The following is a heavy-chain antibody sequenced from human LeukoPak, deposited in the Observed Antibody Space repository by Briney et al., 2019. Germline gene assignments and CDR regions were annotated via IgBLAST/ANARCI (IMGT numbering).Heavy chain of an antibody. CDR3: ARILWFGDPRPDNWFDP. D-gene: IGHD3-10*01. V-gene: IGHV1-69*04. CDR1: GGTFSSYA. J-gene: IGHJ5*02. CDR2: IIPILGIA. Sequence: SVKVSCKASGGTFSSYAISWVRQAPGQGLEWMGRIIPILGIANYAQKFQGRVTITADKSTSTAYMELSSLRSEDTAVYYCARILWFGDPRPDNWFDPWGQGTLVTVSS.